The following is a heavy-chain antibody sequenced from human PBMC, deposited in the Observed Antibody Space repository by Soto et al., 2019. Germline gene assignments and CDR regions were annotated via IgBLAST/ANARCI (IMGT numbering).Heavy chain of an antibody. CDR1: GYTFTTYP. J-gene: IGHJ4*02. Sequence: GASVKVSCKTSGYTFTTYPMHWVRQAPGQRLEWMGWINAGNGNTKYSQKFQGRVTITRDTSASTAYMELSSLRSEDTAVYYCATLDSSSWYGSXDYWGQGTLVTVSS. V-gene: IGHV1-3*01. CDR2: INAGNGNT. CDR3: ATLDSSSWYGSXDY. D-gene: IGHD6-13*01.